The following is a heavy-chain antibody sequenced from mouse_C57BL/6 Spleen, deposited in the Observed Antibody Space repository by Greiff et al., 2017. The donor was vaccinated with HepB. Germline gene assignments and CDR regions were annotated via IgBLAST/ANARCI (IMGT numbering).Heavy chain of an antibody. CDR1: GYSITSGYY. V-gene: IGHV3-6*01. D-gene: IGHD1-1*01. J-gene: IGHJ4*01. CDR2: ISYDGSN. Sequence: DVQLQESGPGLVKPSQSLSLTCSVTGYSITSGYYWNWIRQFPGNKLEWMGYISYDGSNNYNPSLKNRISITRDTSKNQFFLKLNSVTTEDTATYYCARADYYGSSTEAMDYWGQGTSVTVSS. CDR3: ARADYYGSSTEAMDY.